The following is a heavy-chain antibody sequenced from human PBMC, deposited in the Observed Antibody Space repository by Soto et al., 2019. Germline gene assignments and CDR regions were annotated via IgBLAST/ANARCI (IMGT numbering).Heavy chain of an antibody. J-gene: IGHJ5*02. V-gene: IGHV4-34*01. CDR3: ARVRDWFEP. D-gene: IGHD3-3*01. CDR1: GGSFSGYY. Sequence: QVQLQQWGAGLLKPSETLSLTCAVYGGSFSGYYWNWIRQPPGKGLEWIGEIDHSGYTNYNPSLTSRVTISVDTSKNQFSLRLTSVTAADTAVYYCARVRDWFEPWGQGTLVTVSS. CDR2: IDHSGYT.